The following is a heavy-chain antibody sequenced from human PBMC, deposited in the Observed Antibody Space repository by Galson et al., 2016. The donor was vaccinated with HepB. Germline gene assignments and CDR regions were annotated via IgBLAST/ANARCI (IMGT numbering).Heavy chain of an antibody. J-gene: IGHJ4*02. Sequence: SETLSLTCAVYGESFGESFSGYYWTWIRQPPGKGLEWIGEVKHTGSTNYSPSLKSRVTISVDTSKNQFSLDLIPVTAADTAIYYCARGGQLWGTHRYRSRDYFNFWGQGTLVTVSS. V-gene: IGHV4-34*01. CDR2: VKHTGST. CDR3: ARGGQLWGTHRYRSRDYFNF. CDR1: GESFGESFSGYY. D-gene: IGHD3-16*02.